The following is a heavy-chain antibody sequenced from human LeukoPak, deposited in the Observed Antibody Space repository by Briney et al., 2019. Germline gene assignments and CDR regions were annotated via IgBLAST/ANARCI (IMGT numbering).Heavy chain of an antibody. J-gene: IGHJ6*03. V-gene: IGHV4-61*02. CDR2: LHTSGST. CDR3: ARGRDGYYMDV. CDR1: VGSINTDNFY. D-gene: IGHD5-24*01. Sequence: PSETLSLTCTVSVGSINTDNFYWSWIRQPAGKGLEWIGRLHTSGSTNYNPPLKSRVTISVDMSKKQSSLKLNSVTAADTAVYYCARGRDGYYMDVWGQGTTVAVSS.